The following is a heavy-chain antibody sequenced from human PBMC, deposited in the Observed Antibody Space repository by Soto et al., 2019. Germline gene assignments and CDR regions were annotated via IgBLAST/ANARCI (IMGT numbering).Heavy chain of an antibody. D-gene: IGHD3-16*02. V-gene: IGHV3-23*01. Sequence: PGGSLRLSCAASEFTISSYALSWVRQAPGKGLEWVSAISGSGGSTYYADSVKGRFTISRDNSKNTLYLQMNSLRAEDTAVYYCACEVTFGGVIVIPPADYWGQGTLVTVSS. CDR2: ISGSGGST. CDR3: ACEVTFGGVIVIPPADY. CDR1: EFTISSYA. J-gene: IGHJ4*02.